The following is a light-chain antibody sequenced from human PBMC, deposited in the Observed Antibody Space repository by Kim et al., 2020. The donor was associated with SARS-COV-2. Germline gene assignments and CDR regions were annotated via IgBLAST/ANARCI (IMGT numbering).Light chain of an antibody. CDR2: SND. CDR3: AAWDDSLNGSV. CDR1: RSNIGSNV. Sequence: GQRVTITGPESRSNIGSNVVNWYQQLPGTAPKLLIYSNDYRPSGVPDRFSGSKSGTSASLDISGLQSEDEADYYCAAWDDSLNGSVFGGGTQLTVL. V-gene: IGLV1-44*01. J-gene: IGLJ3*02.